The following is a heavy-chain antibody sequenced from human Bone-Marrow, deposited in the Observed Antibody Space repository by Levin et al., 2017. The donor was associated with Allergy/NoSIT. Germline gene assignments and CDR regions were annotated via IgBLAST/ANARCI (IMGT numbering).Heavy chain of an antibody. V-gene: IGHV3-7*01. D-gene: IGHD5-24*01. J-gene: IGHJ5*02. CDR1: GFTFSNSW. CDR2: IKEDGSEK. CDR3: ARDQFRRATIGARWFDP. Sequence: GGSLRLSCAASGFTFSNSWMSWVRQAPGKELEWVANIKEDGSEKYYVDSVKGRFTISRDNAKNSLFVQMNSLRVEDTAVYYCARDQFRRATIGARWFDPWGQGTLVTVSS.